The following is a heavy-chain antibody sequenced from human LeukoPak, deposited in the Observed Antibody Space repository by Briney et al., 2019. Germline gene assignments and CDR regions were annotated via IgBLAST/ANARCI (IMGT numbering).Heavy chain of an antibody. J-gene: IGHJ3*02. D-gene: IGHD2-21*02. CDR3: ARERSHCGGDCFGLDAFDI. Sequence: SRVTISVDTSKNQFSLKLSSVTAADTAVYYCARERSHCGGDCFGLDAFDIWGQGTMVTVSS. V-gene: IGHV4-31*02.